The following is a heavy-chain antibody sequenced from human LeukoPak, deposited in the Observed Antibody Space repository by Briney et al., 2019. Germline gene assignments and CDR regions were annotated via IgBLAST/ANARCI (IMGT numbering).Heavy chain of an antibody. CDR1: GYSISSGYY. CDR2: IYYSGST. V-gene: IGHV4-59*01. Sequence: SETLSLTCSVSGYSISSGYYWSWIRQPPGKGLEWIGYIYYSGSTNYNPSLKSRVTISVDTSKNQFSLKLSSVTAADTAVYYCARDGSGGEQAFDIWGQGTMVTVSS. D-gene: IGHD3-16*01. CDR3: ARDGSGGEQAFDI. J-gene: IGHJ3*02.